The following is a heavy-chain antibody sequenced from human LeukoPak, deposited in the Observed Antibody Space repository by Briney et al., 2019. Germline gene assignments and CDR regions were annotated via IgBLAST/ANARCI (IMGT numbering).Heavy chain of an antibody. CDR1: GGSISSYY. CDR2: IYYSGST. Sequence: SETLSLTCTVSGGSISSYYWSWIRQPPGKGLEWIGYIYYSGSTNYNPSLKSRVTISVDTSKNQFSLELSSVTAADTAVYYCARVGYSSSWYLYYYYMDVWGKGTTVTVSS. CDR3: ARVGYSSSWYLYYYYMDV. D-gene: IGHD6-13*01. J-gene: IGHJ6*03. V-gene: IGHV4-59*01.